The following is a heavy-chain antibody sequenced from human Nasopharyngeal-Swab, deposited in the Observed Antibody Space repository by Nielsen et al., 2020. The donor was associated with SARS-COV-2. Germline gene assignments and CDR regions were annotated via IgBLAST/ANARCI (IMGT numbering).Heavy chain of an antibody. Sequence: ASVKVPCKVSGYTLTELSMHWVLQAPGKGVEWMGGFDPEDGETIYDQKFQGRVTMTGDTSTDPAYMELSSLRSEDTAVYYCATAPGIAVAGNWFDPWGQGTLVTVSS. V-gene: IGHV1-24*01. D-gene: IGHD6-19*01. CDR1: GYTLTELS. CDR3: ATAPGIAVAGNWFDP. J-gene: IGHJ5*02. CDR2: FDPEDGET.